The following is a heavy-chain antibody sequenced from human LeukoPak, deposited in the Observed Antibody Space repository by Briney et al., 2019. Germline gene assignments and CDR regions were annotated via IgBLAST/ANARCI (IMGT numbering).Heavy chain of an antibody. CDR2: IKQDGSEK. D-gene: IGHD6-13*01. CDR1: GFAFSSYW. Sequence: GGSLRLSCAASGFAFSSYWMSWVRQAPGKGLQWVANIKQDGSEKYYVDSVKGRFTISRDNAENSLYLQMNSLRAEDTAVYYCARASIAAGPYYFDYWGQGTLVTVSS. V-gene: IGHV3-7*01. J-gene: IGHJ4*02. CDR3: ARASIAAGPYYFDY.